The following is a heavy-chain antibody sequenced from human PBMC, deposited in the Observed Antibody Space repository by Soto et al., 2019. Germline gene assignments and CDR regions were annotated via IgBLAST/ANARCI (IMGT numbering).Heavy chain of an antibody. J-gene: IGHJ6*02. D-gene: IGHD3-10*02. Sequence: SETLSLTCAVYGGSFSGYYWSWVRQPPGKGLEWIGEINHSGSTNYNPSLKSRVTISVDTSKNQFSLKLSSVTAADTAVYYCARGLIDCSGSYPGNYYYGMDVWGQGTTVTVSS. V-gene: IGHV4-34*01. CDR1: GGSFSGYY. CDR2: INHSGST. CDR3: ARGLIDCSGSYPGNYYYGMDV.